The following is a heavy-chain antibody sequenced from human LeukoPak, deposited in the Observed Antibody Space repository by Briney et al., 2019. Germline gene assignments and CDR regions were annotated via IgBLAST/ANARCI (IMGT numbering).Heavy chain of an antibody. J-gene: IGHJ6*02. Sequence: GASVKVSCKASGYTFTSYDISWVRQAPGQGLEWMGWISAYNGNTNYAQKLQGRVTMTTDTSTSTAYMEPRSLRSDDTAVYYCARDPRKGNTIFGVDDNYYYYYGMDVWGQGTTVTVSS. CDR3: ARDPRKGNTIFGVDDNYYYYYGMDV. CDR2: ISAYNGNT. D-gene: IGHD3-3*01. V-gene: IGHV1-18*01. CDR1: GYTFTSYD.